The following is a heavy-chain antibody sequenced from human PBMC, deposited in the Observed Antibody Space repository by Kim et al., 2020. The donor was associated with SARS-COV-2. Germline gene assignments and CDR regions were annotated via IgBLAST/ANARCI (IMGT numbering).Heavy chain of an antibody. Sequence: GGSLRLSCAASGFTFSNAWMSWVRQAPGKGLEWVGRIKSKTDGGTTDYAAPVKGRFTISRDDSKNTLYLQMNSLKTEDTAVYYCTTDPHGAILTGYYLYYYGMDVWGQGTTVTVSS. J-gene: IGHJ6*02. CDR3: TTDPHGAILTGYYLYYYGMDV. CDR2: IKSKTDGGTT. CDR1: GFTFSNAW. V-gene: IGHV3-15*01. D-gene: IGHD3-9*01.